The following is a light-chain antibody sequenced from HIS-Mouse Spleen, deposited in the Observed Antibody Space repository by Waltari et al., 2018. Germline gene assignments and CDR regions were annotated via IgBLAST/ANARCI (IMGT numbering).Light chain of an antibody. CDR1: SPTLASNY. CDR3: AAWDDSLSGPV. J-gene: IGLJ2*01. Sequence: QSVLTQPPSASGTPGQRVTISCSGRSPTLASNYVYCYQQLPGTAPKLLIYRNNQRPSGVPDRFSGSKSGTSASLAISGLRSEDEADYYCAAWDDSLSGPVFGGGTKLTVL. CDR2: RNN. V-gene: IGLV1-47*01.